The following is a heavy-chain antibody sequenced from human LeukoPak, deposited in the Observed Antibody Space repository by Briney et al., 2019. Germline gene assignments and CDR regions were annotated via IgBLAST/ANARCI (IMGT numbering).Heavy chain of an antibody. D-gene: IGHD4-17*01. V-gene: IGHV4-59*01. CDR2: IYYGGNT. Sequence: SETLSLTCTVSGGSFSPYFWGWIRQPPGKGLEWIGNIYYGGNTNYNPSLKSRVTISVDTSKSQFSVRLNSVTAADTAIYYCARNSGPGDYGDVDYWGQGTQVTVSS. CDR1: GGSFSPYF. J-gene: IGHJ4*02. CDR3: ARNSGPGDYGDVDY.